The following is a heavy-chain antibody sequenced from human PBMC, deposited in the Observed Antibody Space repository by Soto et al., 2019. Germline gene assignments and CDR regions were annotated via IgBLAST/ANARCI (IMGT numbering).Heavy chain of an antibody. Sequence: GGSLRLSCAGAGCACGGHCMRWVRQAPGKGLEWVANIKEDGSEIYCVDSVKGRFTISRDNAKNSVYLQMNSLRAEDTALYYCPRDTYGDNGQVLDYWGQRTLLTVSS. J-gene: IGHJ4*02. CDR1: GCACGGHC. D-gene: IGHD4-17*01. V-gene: IGHV3-7*01. CDR2: IKEDGSEI. CDR3: PRDTYGDNGQVLDY.